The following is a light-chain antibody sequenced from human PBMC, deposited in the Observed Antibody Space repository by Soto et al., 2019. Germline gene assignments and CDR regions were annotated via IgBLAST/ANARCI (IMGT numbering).Light chain of an antibody. J-gene: IGKJ1*01. CDR2: RAS. V-gene: IGKV3-15*01. Sequence: EILMTQSPATLSVSQGERATLSCRASQSVSSNLAWFQQRPGQAPRLLIYRASTRAANIPARFSGSGSGTEFTLTISSLQSEDFALYYCQQYHNLWTFGQGTKVDI. CDR3: QQYHNLWT. CDR1: QSVSSN.